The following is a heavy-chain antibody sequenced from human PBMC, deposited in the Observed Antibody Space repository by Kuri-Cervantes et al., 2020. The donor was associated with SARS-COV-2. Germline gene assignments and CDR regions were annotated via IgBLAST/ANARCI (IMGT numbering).Heavy chain of an antibody. Sequence: SVKVSCKASGGTFSSYAISWVRQAPGQGLEWMGGIIPIFGTANYAQKFQGRVTITADKSTSTAYMELSSLRSEDTAVYYCASSPESGPYYYYYGMDVWGQGTTVTDSS. D-gene: IGHD6-25*01. CDR2: IIPIFGTA. V-gene: IGHV1-69*06. CDR3: ASSPESGPYYYYYGMDV. CDR1: GGTFSSYA. J-gene: IGHJ6*02.